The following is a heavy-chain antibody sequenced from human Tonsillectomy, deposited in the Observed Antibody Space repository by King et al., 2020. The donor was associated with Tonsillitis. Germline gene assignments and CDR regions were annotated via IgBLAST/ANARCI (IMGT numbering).Heavy chain of an antibody. CDR1: GFSLSTSGVG. Sequence: TLKESGPTLVKPTQTLTLTCTFSGFSLSTSGVGVGWIRQPPGKALEWLALIYWDDDKRYSPSLKSRLTITKDTSKNQVVLTMTNMDPVDTATYYCAHRRGYSGYAPLSTAYRKPGWFDPWGQGTLVTVSS. CDR2: IYWDDDK. D-gene: IGHD5-12*01. V-gene: IGHV2-5*02. J-gene: IGHJ5*02. CDR3: AHRRGYSGYAPLSTAYRKPGWFDP.